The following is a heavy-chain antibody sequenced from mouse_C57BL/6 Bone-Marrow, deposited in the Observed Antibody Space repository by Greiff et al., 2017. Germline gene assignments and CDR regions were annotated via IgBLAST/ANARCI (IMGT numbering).Heavy chain of an antibody. V-gene: IGHV1-55*01. D-gene: IGHD1-1*01. J-gene: IGHJ1*03. CDR1: GYTFTSYW. CDR3: ARESYYGSRSRGYFDV. Sequence: QVQLKQPGAELVKPGASVKMSCKASGYTFTSYWITWVKQRPGQGLEWIGDIYPGSGSTNYNEKFKSKATLTVDTSSSTASMQLSSLTSEDSAVYYCARESYYGSRSRGYFDVWGTGTTVTVSS. CDR2: IYPGSGST.